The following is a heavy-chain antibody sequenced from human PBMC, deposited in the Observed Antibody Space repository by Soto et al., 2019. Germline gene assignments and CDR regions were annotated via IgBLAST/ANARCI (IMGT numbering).Heavy chain of an antibody. Sequence: ASVKVSCKASGYTFTSYDINWVRQATGQGLEWMGWMNPNSGNTGYAQKFQGRVTMTRNTSISTAYMELSSLRSEDTAVYYCATFSGRDGYNFDYWGQGTLVTVSS. CDR1: GYTFTSYD. CDR2: MNPNSGNT. D-gene: IGHD5-12*01. J-gene: IGHJ4*02. CDR3: ATFSGRDGYNFDY. V-gene: IGHV1-8*01.